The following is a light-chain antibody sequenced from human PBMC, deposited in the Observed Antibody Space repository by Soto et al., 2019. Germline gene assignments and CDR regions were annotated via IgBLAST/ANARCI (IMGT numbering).Light chain of an antibody. J-gene: IGKJ4*01. V-gene: IGKV3-11*01. Sequence: EIVLTQSPDTLSLSPGERATLSCRASQSVSGYLGWYQQKPGQAPRLLIYDASNRAYGVPARFRGSGSGTNFTLTIANLEPEDFAVYYCQQRSNWPYLTFGGGTKVDIK. CDR3: QQRSNWPYLT. CDR2: DAS. CDR1: QSVSGY.